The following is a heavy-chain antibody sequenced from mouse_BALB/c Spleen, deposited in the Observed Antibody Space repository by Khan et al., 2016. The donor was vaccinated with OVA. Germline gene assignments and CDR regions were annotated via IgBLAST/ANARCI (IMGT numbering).Heavy chain of an antibody. V-gene: IGHV11-2*02. CDR1: GFTFSGFW. Sequence: EVQLLETGGGSVQPGGSRGLSCEGSGFTFSGFWMSWVRQTPGKTLEWIGDINSDGSVINYAPSIKDRFTIFRDNDKNTLYMQMSNVRSEDTATYFCMIYAMDYWGQGTSVTVSS. CDR2: INSDGSVI. CDR3: MIYAMDY. J-gene: IGHJ4*01.